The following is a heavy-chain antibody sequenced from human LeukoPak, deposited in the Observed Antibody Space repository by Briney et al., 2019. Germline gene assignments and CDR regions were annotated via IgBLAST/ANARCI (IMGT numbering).Heavy chain of an antibody. CDR2: ISAYNGNT. CDR3: ARDSSPGITIFGVVTPYYFDY. D-gene: IGHD3-3*01. V-gene: IGHV1-18*01. J-gene: IGHJ4*02. CDR1: GYTFTSYG. Sequence: VSVKVSYKASGYTFTSYGISWVRQAPGQGVEWMGWISAYNGNTNYAQKLQGRVTMTTDTSTSTAYMELRSLRSDDPAVYYCARDSSPGITIFGVVTPYYFDYWGQGTLVTVSS.